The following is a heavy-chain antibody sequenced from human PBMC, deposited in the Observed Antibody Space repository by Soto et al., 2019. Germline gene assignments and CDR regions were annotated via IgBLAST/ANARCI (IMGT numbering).Heavy chain of an antibody. CDR1: GFTFTSYG. J-gene: IGHJ4*02. CDR2: ISYDGSDK. V-gene: IGHV3-30*18. Sequence: GGSLRLSCAASGFTFTSYGMHWVRQAPGKGLEWVAHISYDGSDKYYADSVKGRFSMSRDNSKSTLYLQVNSLRPEDTAVYYCAKDRSWNDALYYFDSWGQGTLVTVSS. D-gene: IGHD1-1*01. CDR3: AKDRSWNDALYYFDS.